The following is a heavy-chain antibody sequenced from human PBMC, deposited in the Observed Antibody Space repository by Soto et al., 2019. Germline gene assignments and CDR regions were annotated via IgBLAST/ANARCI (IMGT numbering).Heavy chain of an antibody. J-gene: IGHJ3*02. CDR3: TSNQGSAGAFDI. CDR2: IKSKTDGGTT. Sequence: GGSLRLSCAASGFTFSNAWMSWVRQAPGKGLEWVGRIKSKTDGGTTDYAAPVKGRFTISRDDSKNTLYLQMNSLKTEDTAVYYCTSNQGSAGAFDIWGQGTMVTVSS. CDR1: GFTFSNAW. V-gene: IGHV3-15*01.